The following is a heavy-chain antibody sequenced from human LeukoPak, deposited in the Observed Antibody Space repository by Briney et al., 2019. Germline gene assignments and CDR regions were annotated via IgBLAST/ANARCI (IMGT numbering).Heavy chain of an antibody. J-gene: IGHJ6*03. CDR2: ISGSGGST. D-gene: IGHD2-15*01. CDR1: GFTFSSYA. V-gene: IGHV3-23*01. Sequence: GGSLRLSCAASGFTFSSYAMSWVRQAPGKGLEWVSAISGSGGSTYYADSVKGRFTISRDNAKNSLYLQMNSLRAEDTAVYYCARAGSRGADYYYYYYMDVWGKGTTVTVSS. CDR3: ARAGSRGADYYYYYYMDV.